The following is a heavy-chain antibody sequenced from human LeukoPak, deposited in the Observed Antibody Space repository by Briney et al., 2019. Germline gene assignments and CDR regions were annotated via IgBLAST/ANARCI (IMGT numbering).Heavy chain of an antibody. CDR3: ARETTVTHTPGSY. V-gene: IGHV3-74*01. D-gene: IGHD4-17*01. CDR1: GFTFSSYW. CDR2: INSDGSST. Sequence: GGSLRLSCAASGFTFSSYWMHWVRQAPGKGLVWVPRINSDGSSTNYVDSVKGRFTISRDNAKNTLYLQMNSLRAEDTAVYYCARETTVTHTPGSYWGQGTLVTVSS. J-gene: IGHJ4*02.